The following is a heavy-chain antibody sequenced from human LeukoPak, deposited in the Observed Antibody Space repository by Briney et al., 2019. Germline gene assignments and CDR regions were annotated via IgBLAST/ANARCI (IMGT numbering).Heavy chain of an antibody. Sequence: SETLSLTCTVSGGSISSYYWSWIRQPPGKGLEWIGYIYYSGSTYYNPSLKSRVTISVDTSKNQFSLKLSSVTAADTAVYYCARRRLDGDSSSAFDYWGQGTLVTVSS. CDR2: IYYSGST. D-gene: IGHD4-17*01. CDR1: GGSISSYY. CDR3: ARRRLDGDSSSAFDY. V-gene: IGHV4-59*12. J-gene: IGHJ4*02.